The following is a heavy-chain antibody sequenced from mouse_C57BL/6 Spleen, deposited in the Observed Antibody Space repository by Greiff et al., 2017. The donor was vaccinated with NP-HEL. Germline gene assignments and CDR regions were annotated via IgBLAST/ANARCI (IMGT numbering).Heavy chain of an antibody. D-gene: IGHD1-1*01. J-gene: IGHJ2*01. CDR2: INPNNGGT. CDR1: GYTFTDYN. V-gene: IGHV1-22*01. CDR3: AKGTTVVGGY. Sequence: VQLQQSGPELVKPGASVKMSCKASGYTFTDYNIHWVKQSHGKSLEWIGYINPNNGGTSYNQKFKGKATLTVNKSSSTAYMELRSLTSEDSAVYYCAKGTTVVGGYWGQGTTLTVSS.